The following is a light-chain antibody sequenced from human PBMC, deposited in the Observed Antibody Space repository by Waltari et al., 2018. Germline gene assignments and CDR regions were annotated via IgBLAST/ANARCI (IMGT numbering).Light chain of an antibody. J-gene: IGKJ3*01. CDR1: QSVLYSSNNKNY. CDR3: HQYYSTPFT. CDR2: WAS. V-gene: IGKV4-1*01. Sequence: DIVMTQSPDSLAVSLGERATINCQSSQSVLYSSNNKNYLAWSQQKPGQPPKLLIYWASTRESGVPDRFSGSESGTDFTLTISSLQAEDVAVYYCHQYYSTPFTFGPGTKVDIK.